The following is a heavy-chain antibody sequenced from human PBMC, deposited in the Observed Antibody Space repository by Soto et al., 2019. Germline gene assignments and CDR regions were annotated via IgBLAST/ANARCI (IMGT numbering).Heavy chain of an antibody. CDR3: ARGGDFWSGYYTNWFDP. CDR2: INPSGGST. J-gene: IGHJ5*02. V-gene: IGHV1-46*01. Sequence: ASVKVSCKASGYTFTSYYMHWVRQATGQGLEWMGIINPSGGSTSYAQKFQGRVTMTRDTSTSTVYMELSSLRSEDTAVYYCARGGDFWSGYYTNWFDPWGQGTLVTVSS. CDR1: GYTFTSYY. D-gene: IGHD3-3*01.